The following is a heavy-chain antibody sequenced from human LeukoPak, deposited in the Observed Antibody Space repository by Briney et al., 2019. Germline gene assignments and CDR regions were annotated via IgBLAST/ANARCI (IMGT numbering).Heavy chain of an antibody. CDR2: ISYDGSNK. Sequence: GGSLRLSCAASGFTFSSYGMHWVRQAPGKGLEWVAVISYDGSNKYYADSVKGRFTISRDNSKNTLYLQMNSLRAVDTAVYYCAKGDYYGSGSYYNEYFQHWGQGTLVTVSS. V-gene: IGHV3-30*18. J-gene: IGHJ1*01. D-gene: IGHD3-10*01. CDR3: AKGDYYGSGSYYNEYFQH. CDR1: GFTFSSYG.